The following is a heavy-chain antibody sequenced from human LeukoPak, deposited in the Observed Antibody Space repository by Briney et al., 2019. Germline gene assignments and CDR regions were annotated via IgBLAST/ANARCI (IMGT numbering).Heavy chain of an antibody. V-gene: IGHV4-39*01. D-gene: IGHD5-12*01. CDR1: GGSISSTNYY. Sequence: SETLSLTCTVSGGSISSTNYYWAWNRQPPGKGLEWIGSISYSGSTYYNPSLKSRITISVDTSKNQFSLRLSSVTAADTAVYYCARHSGYALYNWFDPWGQGTLVTVSS. CDR3: ARHSGYALYNWFDP. CDR2: ISYSGST. J-gene: IGHJ5*02.